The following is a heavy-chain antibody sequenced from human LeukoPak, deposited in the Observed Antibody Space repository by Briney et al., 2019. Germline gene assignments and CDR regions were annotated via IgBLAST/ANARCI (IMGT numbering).Heavy chain of an antibody. D-gene: IGHD2-2*01. CDR2: VYASGTT. Sequence: PSETLSLTCAVSGASVSTYFWSWIRQPAGKTLEWIGRVYASGTTYYNPSLRSRVTLSIDTSKNQFSLSLNSVTAADTAVYYCARGIVVVPAAMAWFDPWGQGTLVTVSS. V-gene: IGHV4-4*07. J-gene: IGHJ5*02. CDR1: GASVSTYF. CDR3: ARGIVVVPAAMAWFDP.